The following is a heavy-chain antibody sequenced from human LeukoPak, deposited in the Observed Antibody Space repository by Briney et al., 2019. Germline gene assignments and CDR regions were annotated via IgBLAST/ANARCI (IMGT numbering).Heavy chain of an antibody. Sequence: SETLSLTCTVSGGSISSYYWSWIRQPPGKGLEWIGYIYYSGSTNYNPSLKGRVTISVDTSKNQFSLKLSSVTAADTAVYYCARDQLVLQGYDYYYGMDVWGQGTTVTVSS. CDR2: IYYSGST. CDR3: ARDQLVLQGYDYYYGMDV. J-gene: IGHJ6*02. CDR1: GGSISSYY. D-gene: IGHD6-13*01. V-gene: IGHV4-59*01.